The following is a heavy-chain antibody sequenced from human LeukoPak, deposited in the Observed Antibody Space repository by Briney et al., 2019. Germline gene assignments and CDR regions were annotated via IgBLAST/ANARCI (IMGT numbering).Heavy chain of an antibody. CDR1: GYTFTSYY. V-gene: IGHV1-18*04. Sequence: ASVKVSYKASGYTFTSYYMHWVRQAPGQGLEWMGWISAYNGNTNYAQKLQGRVTMTTDTSTSTAYMELRSLRSDDTAVYYCARDHSYGDPLYYWGQGTLVTVSS. CDR2: ISAYNGNT. J-gene: IGHJ4*02. D-gene: IGHD4-17*01. CDR3: ARDHSYGDPLYY.